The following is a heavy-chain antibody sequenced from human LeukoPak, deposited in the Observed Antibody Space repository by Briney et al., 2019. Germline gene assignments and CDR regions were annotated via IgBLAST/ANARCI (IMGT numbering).Heavy chain of an antibody. J-gene: IGHJ6*03. CDR2: ISWNSVRI. CDR1: GFTFNNYN. CDR3: VKDRHTLDYYYMDV. Sequence: PGGSLRLSCVASGFTFNNYNMHWFRLVPGKGLEWVSGISWNSVRIGYADSVKGRFTISRDNAEKSLYLQMNSLRPDDTALYYCVKDRHTLDYYYMDVWGKGTTVIVSS. V-gene: IGHV3-9*01.